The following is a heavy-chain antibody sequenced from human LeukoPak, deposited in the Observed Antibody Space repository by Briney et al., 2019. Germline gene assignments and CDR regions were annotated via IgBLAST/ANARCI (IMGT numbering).Heavy chain of an antibody. D-gene: IGHD5-18*01. Sequence: SVKVSCKASGGTFSSYAISWVRQAPGQGLEWMGGIIPIFGTANYAQKFQGRVTITADESTSTAYMELSSLRSEDTAVYYYARLGTAMAPSPYNWFDPWGQGTLVTVSS. CDR3: ARLGTAMAPSPYNWFDP. V-gene: IGHV1-69*13. CDR1: GGTFSSYA. J-gene: IGHJ5*02. CDR2: IIPIFGTA.